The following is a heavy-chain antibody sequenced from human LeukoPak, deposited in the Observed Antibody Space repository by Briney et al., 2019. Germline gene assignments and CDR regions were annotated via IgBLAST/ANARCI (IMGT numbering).Heavy chain of an antibody. CDR3: AHASSRRDDYYPYGYNWFDP. CDR1: GLSLSTGGVG. Sequence: SGPTLVKPTQTLTLTCTFSGLSLSTGGVGVGWIRQPPGKALEWLALIYWSDDKRYSPSLKSRLTITKDTSKNQVLLTMTNMDTEDTASYYSAHASSRRDDYYPYGYNWFDPWGQGTLVTVSS. CDR2: IYWSDDK. J-gene: IGHJ5*02. D-gene: IGHD5-24*01. V-gene: IGHV2-5*01.